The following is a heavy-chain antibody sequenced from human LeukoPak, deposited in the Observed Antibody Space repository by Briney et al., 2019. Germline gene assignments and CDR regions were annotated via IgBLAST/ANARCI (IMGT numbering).Heavy chain of an antibody. CDR2: TYYRSKWYN. D-gene: IGHD1-7*01. CDR1: GDSVSSNSAA. CDR3: AREGYPNNWNFFENNWFDP. V-gene: IGHV6-1*01. Sequence: SQTLSLTCAISGDSVSSNSAAWNWIRQCPSRGLEWLGRTYYRSKWYNDYAVSVKSRITINPDTSKNQFSLQLNSVTPEDTAVYYCAREGYPNNWNFFENNWFDPWGQGTLVTVSS. J-gene: IGHJ5*02.